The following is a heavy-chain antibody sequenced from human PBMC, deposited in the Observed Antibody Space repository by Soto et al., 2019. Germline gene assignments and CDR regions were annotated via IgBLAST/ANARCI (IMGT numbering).Heavy chain of an antibody. CDR2: ISAFNGHI. CDR1: GYTFTNYV. CDR3: ASDSSGYGLLDY. Sequence: QVQLVQSGAEVKKPGASVKVSCQASGYTFTNYVLGWVRQAPGQGLEWMGWISAFNGHIKYTQKFQGRLTMTTDTSTSKVYRELRSLRSDDTAIYYCASDSSGYGLLDYWGQGTLVTVSS. V-gene: IGHV1-18*01. D-gene: IGHD3-22*01. J-gene: IGHJ4*02.